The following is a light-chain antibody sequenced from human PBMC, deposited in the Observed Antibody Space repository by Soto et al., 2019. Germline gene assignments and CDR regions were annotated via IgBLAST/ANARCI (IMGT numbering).Light chain of an antibody. CDR3: QQYGYEPLT. J-gene: IGKJ4*01. Sequence: EIVLTQSPGTLSLSPGQRATLSCRASQNIRSNYVAWYQQKPGQAPRHLIFGSSSTATGIPDRFSASGSGTDFTLTISRLEPEDFAVYYCQQYGYEPLTFGGGTKVEI. V-gene: IGKV3-20*01. CDR2: GSS. CDR1: QNIRSNY.